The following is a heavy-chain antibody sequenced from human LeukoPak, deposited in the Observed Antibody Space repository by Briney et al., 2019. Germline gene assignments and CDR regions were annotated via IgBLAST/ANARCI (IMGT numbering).Heavy chain of an antibody. CDR1: GYTFTSYY. D-gene: IGHD5-18*01. CDR2: INPSGGST. CDR3: ARDLDRAMAAMVY. Sequence: ASVKVSCKASGYTFTSYYMHWVRQAPGQGLEWMGIINPSGGSTNYAQKFQGRVTITADKSTSTAYMELSSLRSEDTAEYYCARDLDRAMAAMVYWGQGTLVSVSS. J-gene: IGHJ4*02. V-gene: IGHV1-46*01.